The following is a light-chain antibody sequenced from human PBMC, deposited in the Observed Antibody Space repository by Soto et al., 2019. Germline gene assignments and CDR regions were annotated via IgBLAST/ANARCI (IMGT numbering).Light chain of an antibody. J-gene: IGKJ5*01. CDR1: QSVSSK. Sequence: EMVMTQSPATLSVSPGERATLSCRASQSVSSKLAWYQQKPGQAPRLLIYDTSTRATGIPARFSGSGSGTEFTLTINSLQSEDFAVYYCQQYNNWPRITFGQGTRLEIK. V-gene: IGKV3-15*01. CDR2: DTS. CDR3: QQYNNWPRIT.